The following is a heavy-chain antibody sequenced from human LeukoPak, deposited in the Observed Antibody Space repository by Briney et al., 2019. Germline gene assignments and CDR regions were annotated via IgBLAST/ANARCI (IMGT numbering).Heavy chain of an antibody. CDR1: GVTSNDYY. J-gene: IGHJ4*02. CDR2: ISSSSGYT. Sequence: GGSLRLSCAASGVTSNDYYMSWIRQAPGKGLEWISYISSSSGYTKYADSVKGRFTISRDNAKNSLYLQMNSLRAEDTAVYYCARDGFIGVIVVVTTFAYWGQGTLVTVSS. V-gene: IGHV3-11*06. D-gene: IGHD3-22*01. CDR3: ARDGFIGVIVVVTTFAY.